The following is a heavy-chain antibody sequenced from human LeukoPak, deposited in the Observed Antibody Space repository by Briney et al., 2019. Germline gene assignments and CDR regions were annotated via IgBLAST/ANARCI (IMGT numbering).Heavy chain of an antibody. J-gene: IGHJ4*02. CDR1: GASISNPDDY. CDR2: VDYSGGT. D-gene: IGHD5-18*01. Sequence: PSETLSLTCTVSGASISNPDDYWGWIRQPPGKGLEWIGSVDYSGGTYYNPSLNGRATIAVDTSSDQVSLNLNSVTAADTAVYYCARRSNKGPYSYITNDYWGQGTLVTVSS. CDR3: ARRSNKGPYSYITNDY. V-gene: IGHV4-39*01.